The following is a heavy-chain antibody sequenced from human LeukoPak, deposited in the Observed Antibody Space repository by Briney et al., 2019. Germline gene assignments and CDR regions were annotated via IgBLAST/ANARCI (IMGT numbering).Heavy chain of an antibody. D-gene: IGHD6-6*01. J-gene: IGHJ3*01. V-gene: IGHV4-39*07. CDR2: IYHTGTT. CDR1: GDSISDTTYY. Sequence: PSETLSLTCTVSGDSISDTTYYWAWIRQPPGKGLEWIGSIYHTGTTYYNPSLKSRVTISLDTPKNQFSLTLPSVTAADTAMYYCSRQGSTYWGPGTMVTVSS. CDR3: SRQGSTY.